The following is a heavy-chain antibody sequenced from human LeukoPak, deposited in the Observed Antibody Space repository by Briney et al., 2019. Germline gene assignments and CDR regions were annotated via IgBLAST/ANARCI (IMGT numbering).Heavy chain of an antibody. J-gene: IGHJ4*02. CDR1: WGSLNGFY. Sequence: SETLSLTFAVYWGSLNGFYWGWVPPPPGKGLEWIGEINHSGSTNYNPSLKSRVTISVDTSKNQFSLKLSSVTAADTAVYYCARGGWLQLGYWGQGTLVTVSS. V-gene: IGHV4-34*01. D-gene: IGHD5-24*01. CDR3: ARGGWLQLGY. CDR2: INHSGST.